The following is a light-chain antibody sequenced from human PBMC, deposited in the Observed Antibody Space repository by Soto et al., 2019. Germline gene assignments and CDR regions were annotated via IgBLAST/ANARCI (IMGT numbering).Light chain of an antibody. Sequence: EIVLTQSPGTLSLSPGERATLSCRTSQSISGSHLAWYQQKRGQAPRLLIYGSSRRATGIPVRFSGSGSGTDFTLTIRRLEPEDFAVSYCRKYDSSIHTFAPGTKVETK. CDR1: QSISGSH. J-gene: IGKJ3*01. V-gene: IGKV3-20*01. CDR2: GSS. CDR3: RKYDSSIHT.